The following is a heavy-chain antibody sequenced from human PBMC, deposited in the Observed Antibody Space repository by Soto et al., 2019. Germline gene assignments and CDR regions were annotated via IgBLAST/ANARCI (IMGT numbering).Heavy chain of an antibody. CDR1: GGSFSGYY. CDR2: INHSGST. Sequence: QVQLQQWGAGLLKPSETLSLTCAVYGGSFSGYYWTWLRQPPGTGLEWIGEINHSGSTNYNPSLKSRVTISVYTSKTQFSLKLTSVTAAATAVYYCARDKITGLFDYWGQGTLVTVSS. J-gene: IGHJ4*02. V-gene: IGHV4-34*01. D-gene: IGHD2-8*02. CDR3: ARDKITGLFDY.